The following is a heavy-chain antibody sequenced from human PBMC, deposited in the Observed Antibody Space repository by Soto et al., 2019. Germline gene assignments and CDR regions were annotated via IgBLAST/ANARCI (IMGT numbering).Heavy chain of an antibody. CDR2: INWNSDTI. J-gene: IGHJ4*02. CDR1: GFTFDDYA. D-gene: IGHD5-12*01. V-gene: IGHV3-9*01. CDR3: ARDFNVYIVPTVFDY. Sequence: GGSLRLSCAASGFTFDDYAMHWVRQAPGKGLEWVSGINWNSDTIAYADSVKGRFTISRDNAKKSLYLQINSLRAEDTALYYCARDFNVYIVPTVFDYWGQGTLVTVSS.